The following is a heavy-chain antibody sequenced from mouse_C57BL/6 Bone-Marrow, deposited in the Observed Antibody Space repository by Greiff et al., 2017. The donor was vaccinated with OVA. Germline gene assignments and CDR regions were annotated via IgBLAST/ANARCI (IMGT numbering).Heavy chain of an antibody. Sequence: VQVVESGAALARPGASVKLSCKASGYTFTSYGISWVKQRTGQGLEWIGEIYPRSGNTYHNEKFKGKATLTADKSSSTAYMELRSLTSEDSAVYFCARIYYGNYWYFDVWGTGTTVTVSS. V-gene: IGHV1-81*01. J-gene: IGHJ1*03. CDR1: GYTFTSYG. CDR3: ARIYYGNYWYFDV. D-gene: IGHD2-1*01. CDR2: IYPRSGNT.